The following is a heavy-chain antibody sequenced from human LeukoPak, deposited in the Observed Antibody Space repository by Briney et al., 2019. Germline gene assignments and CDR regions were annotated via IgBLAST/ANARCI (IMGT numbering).Heavy chain of an antibody. V-gene: IGHV4-59*08. CDR2: IYYNGST. CDR3: ARQRLLWFGESNSGLDY. D-gene: IGHD3-10*01. Sequence: SETLSLTCTVSGGSISSYYWNWIRQPPGKGLEWIGYIYYNGSTNYNPSLKSRVTMSVDTSKNQFSLKLTSVTAADTAVYYCARQRLLWFGESNSGLDYWGQGTLVTVSS. CDR1: GGSISSYY. J-gene: IGHJ4*02.